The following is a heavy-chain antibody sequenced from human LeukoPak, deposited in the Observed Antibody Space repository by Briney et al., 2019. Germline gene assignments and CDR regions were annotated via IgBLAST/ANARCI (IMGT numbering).Heavy chain of an antibody. J-gene: IGHJ4*02. CDR3: ARAGKSSGWYGIGYFDY. CDR2: INHSGST. D-gene: IGHD6-19*01. CDR1: GYSISSGYY. V-gene: IGHV4-38-2*01. Sequence: PSETLSLTCAVSGYSISSGYYWGWIRQPPGKGLEWIGEINHSGSTNYNPSLKSPVTISVDTSKNQFSLKLSSVTAADTAVYYCARAGKSSGWYGIGYFDYWGQGTLVTVSS.